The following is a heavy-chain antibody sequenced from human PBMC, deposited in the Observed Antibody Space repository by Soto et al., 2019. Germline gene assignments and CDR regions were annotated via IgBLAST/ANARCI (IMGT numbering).Heavy chain of an antibody. CDR2: IGTAGDT. J-gene: IGHJ6*02. V-gene: IGHV3-13*04. CDR1: GFTFSSYD. D-gene: IGHD4-17*01. Sequence: HPGGSMRLSCAASGFTFSSYDMHWVRQATGKGLEWVSGIGTAGDTYYPGSVKGRFTISRENAKNSLYLQMNSLRAGDTAVYYCARGGLRWSPNYYYGMDVWGQGTTVTVSS. CDR3: ARGGLRWSPNYYYGMDV.